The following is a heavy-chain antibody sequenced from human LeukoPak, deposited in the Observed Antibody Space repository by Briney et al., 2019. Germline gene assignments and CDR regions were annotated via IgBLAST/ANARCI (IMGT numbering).Heavy chain of an antibody. CDR2: SNDSGGT. J-gene: IGHJ6*03. V-gene: IGHV4-34*01. CDR3: ARLSVIVGSTLEYYYYYMDV. Sequence: PSETLSLTCAVYGGTFSGYYWSWIRQPPGKRLEWVGESNDSGGTNYNPSLKSRVTISADKSKNQVSLKLTSVTAADTAVYYCARLSVIVGSTLEYYYYYMDVWGQGTTVTVSS. CDR1: GGTFSGYY. D-gene: IGHD1-26*01.